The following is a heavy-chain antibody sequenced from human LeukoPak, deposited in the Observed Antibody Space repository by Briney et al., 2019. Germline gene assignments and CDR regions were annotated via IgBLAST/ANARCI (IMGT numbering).Heavy chain of an antibody. CDR3: ARGYYYGSSYYDGDY. D-gene: IGHD3-22*01. Sequence: SLRLSCTASGFTFGDYTMTWVRQAPGKGLEWVGFIRDRSHGGTTAYAASVQGRFTISRDDSKNIAYLHMNSLKTDDTAVYYCARGYYYGSSYYDGDYWGRGTLLTVSS. J-gene: IGHJ4*02. V-gene: IGHV3-49*04. CDR2: IRDRSHGGTT. CDR1: GFTFGDYT.